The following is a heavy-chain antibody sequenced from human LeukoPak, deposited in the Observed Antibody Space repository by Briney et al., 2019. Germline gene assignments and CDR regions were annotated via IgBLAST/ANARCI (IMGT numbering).Heavy chain of an antibody. CDR3: ARDPLWFGELVDY. V-gene: IGHV3-48*02. D-gene: IGHD3-10*01. CDR1: GFTLSSYS. CDR2: IISSSSTI. Sequence: GGSLRLSCAASGFTLSSYSMNWVRQAPGKGLEWVSYIISSSSTIYYADSVKGRFTISRDNAKNSMYLQMNSLRDEDTAVYYCARDPLWFGELVDYWGQGTLVTVSS. J-gene: IGHJ4*02.